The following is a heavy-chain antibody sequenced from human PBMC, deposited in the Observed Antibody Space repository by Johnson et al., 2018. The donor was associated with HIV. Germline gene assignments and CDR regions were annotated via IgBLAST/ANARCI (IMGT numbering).Heavy chain of an antibody. V-gene: IGHV3-30*02. D-gene: IGHD6-19*01. CDR3: AKDQYGQWLAHAFDI. CDR2: IRYDETEK. J-gene: IGHJ3*02. Sequence: QMLLVESGGGVVQPGRSLRLSCAASGFTFSNYLMHWVRQAPGKGLEWVAFIRYDETEKYYADSVKGRFTISRDNSKNTLYLQMNSLRAEDTAVYYCAKDQYGQWLAHAFDIWGQGTMVTVSS. CDR1: GFTFSNYL.